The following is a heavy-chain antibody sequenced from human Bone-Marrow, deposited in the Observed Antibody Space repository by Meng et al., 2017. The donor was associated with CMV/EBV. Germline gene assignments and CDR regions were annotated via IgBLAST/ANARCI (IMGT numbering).Heavy chain of an antibody. V-gene: IGHV4-34*01. CDR1: GGSFSGYY. CDR3: ARDREEYYDFWSGFFGWFDP. Sequence: GSLRLSCAVYGGSFSGYYWSWIRQPPGKGLEWIGEINHSGSTNYNPSLKSRVTISVDTSNNQFSLKLSSVTAADTAVYYCARDREEYYDFWSGFFGWFDPWGQGTLFTVSS. CDR2: INHSGST. D-gene: IGHD3-3*01. J-gene: IGHJ5*02.